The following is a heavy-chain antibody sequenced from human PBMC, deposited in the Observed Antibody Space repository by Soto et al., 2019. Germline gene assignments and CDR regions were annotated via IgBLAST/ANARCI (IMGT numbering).Heavy chain of an antibody. D-gene: IGHD5-12*01. Sequence: QVQLVESGGGVVQPGRSLRLSCAASGFSLSFYGMHWVRQAPGKGLEWVALISNTGRYIYYADSVKGRFSISRDNSKNTLYLQMNSLRSEDTAVYYCAKGRGDGYNSNYFDYWGQGTLVTVSS. CDR2: ISNTGRYI. CDR3: AKGRGDGYNSNYFDY. CDR1: GFSLSFYG. J-gene: IGHJ4*02. V-gene: IGHV3-30*18.